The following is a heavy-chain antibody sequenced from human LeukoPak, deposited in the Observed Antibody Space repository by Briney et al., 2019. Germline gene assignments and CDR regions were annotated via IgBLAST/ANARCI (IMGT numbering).Heavy chain of an antibody. CDR3: ASSRGVYYYYGMDV. CDR2: IIPIFGTV. Sequence: SVKVSCKASGGTLSSYAISWVRQAPGQGLEWMGGIIPIFGTVNYAQKFQGRVTITADESTSTAYMELSSLRSEDTAVYYCASSRGVYYYYGMDVWGQGTTVTVSS. D-gene: IGHD3-16*01. CDR1: GGTLSSYA. J-gene: IGHJ6*02. V-gene: IGHV1-69*01.